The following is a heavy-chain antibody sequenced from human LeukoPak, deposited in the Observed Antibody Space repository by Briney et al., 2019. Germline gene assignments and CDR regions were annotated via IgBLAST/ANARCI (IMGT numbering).Heavy chain of an antibody. V-gene: IGHV3-21*06. D-gene: IGHD2-8*01. CDR1: GFSFSSYR. Sequence: PGGSLRLSCAASGFSFSSYRMNWVRPAPGNGLEWVSSVSNSGDYIHYADSVKGRFTISRDNSKNSLYLQMNSLRAEDTAVYYCARALIGYYFDYWGQGTLVTVSS. J-gene: IGHJ4*02. CDR3: ARALIGYYFDY. CDR2: VSNSGDYI.